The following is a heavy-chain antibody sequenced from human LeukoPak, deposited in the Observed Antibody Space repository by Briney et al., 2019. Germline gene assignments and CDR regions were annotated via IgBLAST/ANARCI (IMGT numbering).Heavy chain of an antibody. CDR3: ARGRDIVATILYIRYYYYMDV. CDR2: IYYRGST. J-gene: IGHJ6*03. D-gene: IGHD5-12*01. V-gene: IGHV4-59*12. CDR1: GGSISSYY. Sequence: SETLSLTCTVSGGSISSYYWSWIRQPPGKGLEWIGYIYYRGSTNYNPSLKSRVTISVDKSKNQFSLKLSSVTAADTAVYYCARGRDIVATILYIRYYYYMDVWGKGTTVTVSS.